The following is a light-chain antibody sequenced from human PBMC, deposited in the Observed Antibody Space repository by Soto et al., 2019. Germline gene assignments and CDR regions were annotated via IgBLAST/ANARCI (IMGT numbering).Light chain of an antibody. CDR3: QQSFTTPWT. CDR2: DTF. Sequence: DIQMTQSPSSLSASLGDRVTITCRPSESIRKELNWFQQRPGKAPRLLIYDTFTLQSGVPSRFSGSVSGTEFSLTISSLQAGDSAIYYCQQSFTTPWTFGQGTKVEI. V-gene: IGKV1-39*01. J-gene: IGKJ1*01. CDR1: ESIRKE.